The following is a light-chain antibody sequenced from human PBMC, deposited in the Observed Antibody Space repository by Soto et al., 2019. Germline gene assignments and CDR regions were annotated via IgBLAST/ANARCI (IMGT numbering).Light chain of an antibody. V-gene: IGKV3-11*01. CDR3: PQRHPRLPVT. Sequence: GERDTITCQASPSVPNYVACYQQKPGQAPRRLIYGAFNRATGIPARFSGSGSGADFHTTISCLLPVDFAPYYCPQRHPRLPVTFGEGTKVDIK. J-gene: IGKJ4*01. CDR1: PSVPNY. CDR2: GAF.